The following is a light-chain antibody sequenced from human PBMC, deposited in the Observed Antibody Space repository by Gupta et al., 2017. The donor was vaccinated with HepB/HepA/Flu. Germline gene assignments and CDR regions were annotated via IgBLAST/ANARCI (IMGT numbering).Light chain of an antibody. J-gene: IGKJ1*01. Sequence: PGERATLSCRASQSVSSSYLAWYQQKPGQAPRLLIYGASSRATGIPDRFSGSGSGTDFTLAISRLEPEDFAVYYCHQYGTSPRTFGQGTKVEIK. CDR3: HQYGTSPRT. CDR2: GAS. V-gene: IGKV3-20*01. CDR1: QSVSSSY.